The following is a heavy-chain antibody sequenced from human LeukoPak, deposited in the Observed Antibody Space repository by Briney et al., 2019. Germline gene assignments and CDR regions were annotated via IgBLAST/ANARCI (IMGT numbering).Heavy chain of an antibody. J-gene: IGHJ6*03. Sequence: GGSLRLSCAASGFTFDDYGMSWVRQAPGKGLEWVSGINWNGGSTGYADSVKGRFTISRDNAKNSLYLQMNSLRAEDTALYYCARSRYCSSTSCYTDYYYYYMDVWGKGTTVTVSS. CDR2: INWNGGST. CDR3: ARSRYCSSTSCYTDYYYYYMDV. D-gene: IGHD2-2*02. CDR1: GFTFDDYG. V-gene: IGHV3-20*04.